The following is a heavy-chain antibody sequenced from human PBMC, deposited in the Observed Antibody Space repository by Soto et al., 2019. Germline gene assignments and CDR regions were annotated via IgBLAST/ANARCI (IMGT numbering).Heavy chain of an antibody. CDR2: IKEDGSVK. CDR1: GFSFSTYW. V-gene: IGHV3-7*05. J-gene: IGHJ4*01. CDR3: AREYY. Sequence: GGSLRLSCAASGFSFSTYWMSWVRQAPGKGPEWVASIKEDGSVKYYVDSVKGRFTISRDSAKNSLYLQMSSLRVEDTAIYCCAREYYWGHGTLVTVSS.